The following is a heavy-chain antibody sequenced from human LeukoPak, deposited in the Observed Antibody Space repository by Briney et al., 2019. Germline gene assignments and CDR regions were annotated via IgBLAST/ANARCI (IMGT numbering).Heavy chain of an antibody. D-gene: IGHD6-13*01. Sequence: ASVKVSCKASGYTFTGYYMHWVRQAPGQGLEWMGWINPNSGGTNYAQKFQGRVTMTRDTSISTAYMELSGLTSNDTAVYYCARTREYSSSWYFPPFDPWGQGTLVTVSS. CDR3: ARTREYSSSWYFPPFDP. CDR2: INPNSGGT. J-gene: IGHJ5*02. V-gene: IGHV1-2*02. CDR1: GYTFTGYY.